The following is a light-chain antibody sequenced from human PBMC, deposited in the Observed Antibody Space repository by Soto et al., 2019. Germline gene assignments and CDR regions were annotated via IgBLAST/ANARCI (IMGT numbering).Light chain of an antibody. J-gene: IGLJ2*01. CDR1: TSDVGSYNL. CDR3: CSYAGTNTFVV. CDR2: EDS. Sequence: QSVLTQPASMSGSPGQSITISCTGTTSDVGSYNLVSWYQQHPGKVPKVMIYEDSKRPSGVSNRFSGSKSGNTASLTISGLQAEDEADYYCCSYAGTNTFVVFGGGTKLTVL. V-gene: IGLV2-23*02.